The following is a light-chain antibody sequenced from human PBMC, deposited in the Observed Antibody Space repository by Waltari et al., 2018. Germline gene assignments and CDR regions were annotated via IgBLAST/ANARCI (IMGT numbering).Light chain of an antibody. Sequence: NFVLTQPHSVSGSPGKTVTISCTRRSGNLLSNSVQWYQQRPGSAPTNVIYEDKRRPSGVPDRISGSIDRSSNSASLTISGLKSEDEADYYCQSYGSSNQKVFGGGTKLTVL. J-gene: IGLJ3*02. CDR1: SGNLLSNS. V-gene: IGLV6-57*04. CDR2: EDK. CDR3: QSYGSSNQKV.